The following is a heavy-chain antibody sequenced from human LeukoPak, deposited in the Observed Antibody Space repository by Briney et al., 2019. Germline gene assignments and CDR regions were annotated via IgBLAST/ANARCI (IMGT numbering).Heavy chain of an antibody. J-gene: IGHJ4*02. CDR1: GFTFSSYS. V-gene: IGHV3-21*01. CDR2: ISSSSSYI. D-gene: IGHD3-22*01. CDR3: ARRGPGGVNYYDSSGYYSDY. Sequence: GGSLRLSCAASGFTFSSYSMNWVRQAPGKGLGWVSSISSSSSYIYYADSVKGRFTISRDNAKNSLYLQMNSLRAEDTAVYYCARRGPGGVNYYDSSGYYSDYWGQGTLVTVSS.